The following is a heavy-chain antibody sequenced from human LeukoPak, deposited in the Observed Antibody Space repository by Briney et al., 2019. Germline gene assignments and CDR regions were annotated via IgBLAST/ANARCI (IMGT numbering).Heavy chain of an antibody. CDR1: GFTLSSYS. Sequence: PGGSLRLSCAASGFTLSSYSMNWVRQAPGKGLEWVSSISSSSSYIYYADSVKGRFTISRDNAKNSLYLQMNSLRAEDTAVYYCARGFVLMVYAHDYWGQGTLVTVSS. V-gene: IGHV3-21*01. D-gene: IGHD2-8*01. CDR3: ARGFVLMVYAHDY. CDR2: ISSSSSYI. J-gene: IGHJ4*02.